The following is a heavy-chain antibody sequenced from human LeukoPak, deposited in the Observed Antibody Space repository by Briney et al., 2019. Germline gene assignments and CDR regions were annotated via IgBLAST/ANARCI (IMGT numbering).Heavy chain of an antibody. V-gene: IGHV1-8*01. J-gene: IGHJ5*02. D-gene: IGHD3-10*01. Sequence: ASVKVSCKASGFTFTRYDINWVRQATGQGLEWMGWMNPNNGNTGYAQTFQGRVTMTRDTFTSTAYMELRSLTPEDTAVYYCVRDGEGLAISVNYWFDLWGQGTLVTVSS. CDR2: MNPNNGNT. CDR3: VRDGEGLAISVNYWFDL. CDR1: GFTFTRYD.